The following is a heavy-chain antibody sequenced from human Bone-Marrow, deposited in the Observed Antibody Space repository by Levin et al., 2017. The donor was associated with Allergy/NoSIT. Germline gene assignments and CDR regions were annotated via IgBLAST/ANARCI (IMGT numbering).Heavy chain of an antibody. D-gene: IGHD3-10*01. V-gene: IGHV3-30*04. J-gene: IGHJ5*02. CDR1: GFTFSHYA. CDR3: ARDRWTYYYASGGNREQTENYRDP. CDR2: ISHDDSVK. Sequence: PGGSLRLSCAASGFTFSHYALNWVRQAPGKGLEWIAIISHDDSVKLYADSVRGRFTISRDNSKNTLYLQMNSLRRNDTALYYCARDRWTYYYASGGNREQTENYRDPWGQGTLVTVSS.